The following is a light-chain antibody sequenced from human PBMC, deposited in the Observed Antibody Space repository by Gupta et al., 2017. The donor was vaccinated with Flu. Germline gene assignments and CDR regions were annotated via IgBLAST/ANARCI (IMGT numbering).Light chain of an antibody. CDR3: QQRSSWNT. CDR1: QSVSSY. V-gene: IGKV3-11*01. CDR2: DAS. J-gene: IGKJ4*01. Sequence: EIVLTQSPATLSLSPGERATLSCRDSQSVSSYLAWYQQKPGQAPRLLIDDASNSAIGIPVRFSGSGSEKDFTLTSISREDEDFAVYYRQQRSSWNTFGRGTKVEIK.